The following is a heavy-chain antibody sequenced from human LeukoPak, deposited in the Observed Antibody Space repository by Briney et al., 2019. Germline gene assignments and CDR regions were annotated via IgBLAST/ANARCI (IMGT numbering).Heavy chain of an antibody. CDR3: AKGGHDYVWGSYRYYFDY. CDR2: ISGSGGSI. CDR1: GFTFSSYA. D-gene: IGHD3-16*02. Sequence: GGSLRLSCAASGFTFSSYALSWVRQAPGEGLEWVSAISGSGGSIYYADSVKGRFTISRDNSKNTLYLQMNSLRAEDTAVYYCAKGGHDYVWGSYRYYFDYWGQGTLVTVSS. V-gene: IGHV3-23*01. J-gene: IGHJ4*02.